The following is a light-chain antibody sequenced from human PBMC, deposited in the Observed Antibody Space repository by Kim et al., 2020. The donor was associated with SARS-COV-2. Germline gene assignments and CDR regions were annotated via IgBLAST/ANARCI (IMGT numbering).Light chain of an antibody. CDR3: YSTDSSGNHRV. J-gene: IGLJ3*02. CDR1: ALPKEY. CDR2: EDN. Sequence: SYELTQPPSVSVSPGQTARITCSGDALPKEYAYWYQQKSGQAPVVVMYEDNKRTSGIPERFSGSSSGTTATLTITGAQVEDEADYYCYSTDSSGNHRVFGGGTQLTVL. V-gene: IGLV3-10*01.